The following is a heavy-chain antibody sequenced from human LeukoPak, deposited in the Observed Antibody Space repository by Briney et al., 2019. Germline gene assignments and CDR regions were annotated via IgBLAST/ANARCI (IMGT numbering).Heavy chain of an antibody. Sequence: PSETLSLTCTVSGGSISSSSYYWGWIRQPPGKGLEWIGSIYYSGSTDYNPSLKSRVTISVDTSKNQFSLKLSSVTAADTAVYYCARSSSSSWYGYYYYMDVWGKGTTVTVSS. CDR2: IYYSGST. CDR1: GGSISSSSYY. J-gene: IGHJ6*03. CDR3: ARSSSSSWYGYYYYMDV. V-gene: IGHV4-39*07. D-gene: IGHD6-13*01.